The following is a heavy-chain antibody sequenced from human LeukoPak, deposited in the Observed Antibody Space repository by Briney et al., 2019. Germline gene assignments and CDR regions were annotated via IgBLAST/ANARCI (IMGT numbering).Heavy chain of an antibody. CDR3: AKGYCRGGSCPAYSFDY. Sequence: PSVTLSLTCTVSGDSISSYYWSWIRQSPGKGLEWIGNIYYSGSTNYNPSLKSRVTISVDTSKNQFSLKLSSVTAADTAVYYCAKGYCRGGSCPAYSFDYWGQGTLVTVSS. D-gene: IGHD2-15*01. V-gene: IGHV4-59*01. J-gene: IGHJ4*02. CDR1: GDSISSYY. CDR2: IYYSGST.